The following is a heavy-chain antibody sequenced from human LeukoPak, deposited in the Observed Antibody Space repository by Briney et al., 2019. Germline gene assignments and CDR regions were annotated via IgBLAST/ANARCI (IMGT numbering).Heavy chain of an antibody. J-gene: IGHJ3*02. CDR2: IYPGDSDT. Sequence: GESLKISCKGSGYSFTSYWIGWVRQMPGKGPEWMGIIYPGDSDTRYSPSFQGQVTISADKSISTAYLQWSSLKASDTAMYYCARRRKSRYYYDSSGYPDAFDIWGQGTMVTVSS. V-gene: IGHV5-51*01. CDR3: ARRRKSRYYYDSSGYPDAFDI. D-gene: IGHD3-22*01. CDR1: GYSFTSYW.